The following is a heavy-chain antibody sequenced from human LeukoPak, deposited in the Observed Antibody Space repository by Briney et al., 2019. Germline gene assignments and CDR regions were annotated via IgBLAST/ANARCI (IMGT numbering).Heavy chain of an antibody. CDR1: GYTFTSYA. Sequence: ASVKVSCTASGYTFTSYAMHWVRQAPGQRLEWMGWINAGNGNTKYSQKFQGRVTITRDTSASTAYMELSSLRSEDTAVYYCARVERYYYDSSGYHNPGYYFDYWGQGTLVTVSS. D-gene: IGHD3-22*01. J-gene: IGHJ4*02. CDR2: INAGNGNT. CDR3: ARVERYYYDSSGYHNPGYYFDY. V-gene: IGHV1-3*01.